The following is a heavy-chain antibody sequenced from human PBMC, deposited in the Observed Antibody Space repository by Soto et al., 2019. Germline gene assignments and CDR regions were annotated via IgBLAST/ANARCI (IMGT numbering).Heavy chain of an antibody. CDR3: AKGLALMADH. CDR2: ILYDGSKE. J-gene: IGHJ4*02. CDR1: GFSFNTYV. D-gene: IGHD2-21*01. Sequence: GGSLRLSCADSGFSFNTYVMDWVRQAPGKGLEWVARILYDGSKEYYADPVKGRFTISRDNSKNTLYLQMDRLRVEDTAVYFCAKGLALMADHWGQGTPVTVSS. V-gene: IGHV3-30*18.